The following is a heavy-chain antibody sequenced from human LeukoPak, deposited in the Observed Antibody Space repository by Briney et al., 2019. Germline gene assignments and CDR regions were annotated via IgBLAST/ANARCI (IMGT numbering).Heavy chain of an antibody. CDR1: GFTFSSYS. Sequence: GGSLRLSCAASGFTFSSYSMNWVRQAPGKGLEWVSIMSGGGSSIYYADSVKGRFTISRDNSKKTLYLQMNSLRADDTAVYYCARETPDMDVWGKGTTVTVSS. CDR3: ARETPDMDV. V-gene: IGHV3-23*01. CDR2: MSGGGSSI. J-gene: IGHJ6*03. D-gene: IGHD1-26*01.